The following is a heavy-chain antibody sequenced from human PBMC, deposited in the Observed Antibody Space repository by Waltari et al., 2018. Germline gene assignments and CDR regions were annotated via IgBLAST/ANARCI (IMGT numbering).Heavy chain of an antibody. CDR2: IIPTFVTA. D-gene: IGHD6-13*01. V-gene: IGHV1-69*05. CDR1: GGTFSSYA. CDR3: ARDHPYSSSWGY. Sequence: QVQLVQSGAEVKKPGSSVKVSCKASGGTFSSYAISWVRQAPGQGLEWMGGIIPTFVTANYAQKFQGRVTMTRDTSISTAYMELSRLRSDDTAVYYCARDHPYSSSWGYWGQGTLVTVSS. J-gene: IGHJ4*02.